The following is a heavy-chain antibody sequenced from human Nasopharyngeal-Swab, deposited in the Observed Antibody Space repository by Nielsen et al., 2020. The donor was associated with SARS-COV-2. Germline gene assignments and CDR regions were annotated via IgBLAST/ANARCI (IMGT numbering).Heavy chain of an antibody. Sequence: VGQAPGQRLEWMGWINAGNGNTKYSQKFQGRVTITRDTSASTAYMELSSLRSEDTAVYYCARVYYDSSGYYQYWGQGTLVTVSS. CDR3: ARVYYDSSGYYQY. V-gene: IGHV1-3*01. D-gene: IGHD3-22*01. J-gene: IGHJ4*02. CDR2: INAGNGNT.